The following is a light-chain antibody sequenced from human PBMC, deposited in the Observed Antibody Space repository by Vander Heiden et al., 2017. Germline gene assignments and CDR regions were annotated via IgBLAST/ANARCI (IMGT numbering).Light chain of an antibody. V-gene: IGLV2-23*02. CDR3: CSYAGSSTFVV. CDR1: SSDVGSYNL. Sequence: QSALTQPASASASPGQSITISCTGTSSDVGSYNLVSWYQQHPGKAPKLMIYEVSKRPSGVSNRFSGSKSGNTASLTISGLQAEDEADYYCCSYAGSSTFVVFGGGTKLTVL. J-gene: IGLJ2*01. CDR2: EVS.